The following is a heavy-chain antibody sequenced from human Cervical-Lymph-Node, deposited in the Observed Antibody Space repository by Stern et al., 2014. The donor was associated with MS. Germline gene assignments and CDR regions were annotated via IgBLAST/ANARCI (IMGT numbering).Heavy chain of an antibody. CDR3: VSDGSGWRN. V-gene: IGHV3-73*01. CDR2: LRSRANGQTT. CDR1: GIIFSGTS. Sequence: EVQLVESGGGLVQPGGSLKLSCVASGIIFSGTSMHWVRQASGKGLEWIGRLRSRANGQTTVYTASVKGRFTISRDDSKNTAYLQMNSLKTEDTAVYYCVSDGSGWRNWGQGTLVTVSS. D-gene: IGHD3-10*01. J-gene: IGHJ4*02.